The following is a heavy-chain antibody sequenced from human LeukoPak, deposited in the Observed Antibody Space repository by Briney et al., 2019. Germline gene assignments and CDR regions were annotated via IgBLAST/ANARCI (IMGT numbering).Heavy chain of an antibody. J-gene: IGHJ6*02. D-gene: IGHD3-10*01. Sequence: GGSLRLSCVVSGFSFDDYGMHLVRQAPGQGLEWVSGISWRGDIIGYADSVKGRFAISRDNAKNSVYLQMNNLRAEDTAFYYCASSIGGSFHYHFGMDLWGQGTTVIVSS. CDR1: GFSFDDYG. CDR2: ISWRGDII. V-gene: IGHV3-9*01. CDR3: ASSIGGSFHYHFGMDL.